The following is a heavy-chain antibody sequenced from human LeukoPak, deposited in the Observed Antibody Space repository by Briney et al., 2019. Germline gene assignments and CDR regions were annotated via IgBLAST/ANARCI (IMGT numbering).Heavy chain of an antibody. J-gene: IGHJ5*02. CDR3: ARASSSHNWFDP. CDR2: ISAYNGNT. Sequence: ASVKVSCKASGGTFSSYAISWVRQAPGQGLEWMGWISAYNGNTNYAQKLQGRVTMTTDTSTSTAYMELRSLRSDDTAVYYCARASSSHNWFDPWGQGTLVTVSS. CDR1: GGTFSSYA. D-gene: IGHD6-13*01. V-gene: IGHV1-18*01.